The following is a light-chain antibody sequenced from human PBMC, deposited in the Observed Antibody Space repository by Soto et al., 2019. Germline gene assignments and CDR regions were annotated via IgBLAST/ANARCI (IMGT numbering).Light chain of an antibody. CDR2: DTS. J-gene: IGKJ2*02. CDR3: QQFDNWPPCT. CDR1: QSVSRF. Sequence: EIVMTQSPATLSVSPGERVTLSCRASQSVSRFLAWYQQRPGQAPRLLIYDTSTRATGVPARFSGSGSGTEFSLTISSLQSEDFAVYYCQQFDNWPPCTFGQGTKLEVK. V-gene: IGKV3-15*01.